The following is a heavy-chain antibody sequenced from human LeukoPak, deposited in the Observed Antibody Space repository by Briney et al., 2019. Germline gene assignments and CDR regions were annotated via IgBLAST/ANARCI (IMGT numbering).Heavy chain of an antibody. CDR2: ISGSGGST. J-gene: IGHJ6*02. CDR1: GFTFSSYA. V-gene: IGHV3-23*01. CDR3: ASQPYYYYGMDV. Sequence: PGGSLRLSCAASGFTFSSYAMSWVRQAPGKGLEWVSAISGSGGSTYYADSVKGRFTISRDNSKNTLYLQMNSLRAEDTAVYYCASQPYYYYGMDVWGQGTTVTVSS.